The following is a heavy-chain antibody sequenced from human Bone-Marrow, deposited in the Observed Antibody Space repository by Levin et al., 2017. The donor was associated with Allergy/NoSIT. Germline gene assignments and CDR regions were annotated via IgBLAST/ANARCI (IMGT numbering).Heavy chain of an antibody. CDR2: IRGSGVGT. V-gene: IGHV3-23*01. J-gene: IGHJ4*02. CDR1: GFTFSSYA. D-gene: IGHD6-6*01. Sequence: PGGSLRLSCAASGFTFSSYAMSWVRQAPGKGLEWVSGIRGSGVGTYYADSVKGRFTISRDNSKNTLYLQMKSLRAEDSAVYYCAKDISSSWSTGDLDYWGQGPQVTVSS. CDR3: AKDISSSWSTGDLDY.